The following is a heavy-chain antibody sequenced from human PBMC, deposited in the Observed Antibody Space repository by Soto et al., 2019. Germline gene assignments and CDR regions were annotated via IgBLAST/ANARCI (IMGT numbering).Heavy chain of an antibody. CDR1: GDSFSSGGYY. J-gene: IGHJ2*01. Sequence: QVQLQESGPGLVRPSQTLSLTCTVSGDSFSSGGYYWSWIRQHPGKGLEWIGYIYYSEITYYNPSLRSRLTISVDTSTNQFSLKLSSVTAADTAVYYCARAPTYCVSTSCPYWYFDLWGRGTLVTVSS. D-gene: IGHD2-2*01. CDR2: IYYSEIT. CDR3: ARAPTYCVSTSCPYWYFDL. V-gene: IGHV4-31*03.